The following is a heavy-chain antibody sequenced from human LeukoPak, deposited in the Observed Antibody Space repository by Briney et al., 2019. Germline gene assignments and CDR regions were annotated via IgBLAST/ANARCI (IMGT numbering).Heavy chain of an antibody. CDR1: GFTFRSYG. CDR2: ISGSGDST. CDR3: AKGQDGSSWSGYMDV. Sequence: GGTLRLSCAASGFTFRSYGMTWVRQAPGKGLEWVSAISGSGDSTYYADSVKGGFTISRDNSKNTLYLQMNSLRAEDTAVYYCAKGQDGSSWSGYMDVWGKGTTVTISS. V-gene: IGHV3-23*01. D-gene: IGHD3-22*01. J-gene: IGHJ6*03.